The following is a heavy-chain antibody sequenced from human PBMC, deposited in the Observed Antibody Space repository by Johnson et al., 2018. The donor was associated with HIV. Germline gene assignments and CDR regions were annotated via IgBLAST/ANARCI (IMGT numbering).Heavy chain of an antibody. CDR3: AKEVGWLGDAFDI. Sequence: QVQLVESGGGLIQPGGSLTLSCAASGFTFSSYAMHWVRQAPGKGLEWVAIIWFDGNTEYYADSVRGRFTISRDTSKNTMYLQMNSLRAEDTAVYYCAKEVGWLGDAFDIWGQGTMVTVSS. CDR1: GFTFSSYA. CDR2: IWFDGNTE. V-gene: IGHV3-30*07. J-gene: IGHJ3*02. D-gene: IGHD6-19*01.